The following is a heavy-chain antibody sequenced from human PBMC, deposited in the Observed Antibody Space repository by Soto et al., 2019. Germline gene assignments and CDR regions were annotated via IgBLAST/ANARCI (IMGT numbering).Heavy chain of an antibody. Sequence: EVQLVESGGGLVQPGGSLRLSCAASGFTVSTKYMSWVRQAPGKGLEWVSVIYSGGSTFYADSVRGRFTSSRDNSKNTVNPQMNSLRAEDTAVYYCARDPWAADYWGQGTLVTVSS. D-gene: IGHD3-16*01. J-gene: IGHJ4*02. CDR3: ARDPWAADY. CDR1: GFTVSTKY. CDR2: IYSGGST. V-gene: IGHV3-66*01.